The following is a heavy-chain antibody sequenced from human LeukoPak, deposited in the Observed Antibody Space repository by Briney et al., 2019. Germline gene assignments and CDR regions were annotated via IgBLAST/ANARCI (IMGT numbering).Heavy chain of an antibody. J-gene: IGHJ4*02. CDR2: IKQDGSQK. Sequence: GGSLRLSCAASGFTFSTYWMHWVRQAPGKGLEWVANIKQDGSQKYYVDSVKGRFTISRDNSENSLYLQMNSLRAEDTAVYYCARAIGAVGNYWGQGTLVTVSS. V-gene: IGHV3-7*05. CDR1: GFTFSTYW. D-gene: IGHD6-13*01. CDR3: ARAIGAVGNY.